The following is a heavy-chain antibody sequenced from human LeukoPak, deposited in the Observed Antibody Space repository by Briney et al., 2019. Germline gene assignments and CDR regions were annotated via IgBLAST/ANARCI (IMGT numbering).Heavy chain of an antibody. D-gene: IGHD1-14*01. CDR3: ARHGTISSESYFDY. J-gene: IGHJ4*02. CDR2: INNSGRT. CDR1: GGSVSSYY. Sequence: SETLSLTCTVSGGSVSSYYWSWIRQSPGKGLEWIGYINNSGRTNYNPSLKSRVTGFVDTSKNQVSLRLSSVTAADTAVYYCARHGTISSESYFDYWGQGALVTVSS. V-gene: IGHV4-59*08.